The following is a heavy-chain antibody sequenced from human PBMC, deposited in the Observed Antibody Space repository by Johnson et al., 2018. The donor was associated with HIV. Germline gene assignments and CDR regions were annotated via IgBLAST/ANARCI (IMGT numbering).Heavy chain of an antibody. V-gene: IGHV3-30*04. D-gene: IGHD2-8*02. CDR3: ARDCTGGVCLNDAFDI. CDR1: GFTFSC. J-gene: IGHJ3*02. CDR2: ISHDGSNK. Sequence: QVLLVESGGGLVQPGGSLRLSCAASGFTFSCMHWDRQAPGKGLEWVAVISHDGSNKYYADSVKGRFTISRDNSKNTLYLQMNSLRAEDTAVYYCARDCTGGVCLNDAFDIWGQGTMVTVSS.